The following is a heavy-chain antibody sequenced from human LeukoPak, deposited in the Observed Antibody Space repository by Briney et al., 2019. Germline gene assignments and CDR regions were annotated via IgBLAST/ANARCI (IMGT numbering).Heavy chain of an antibody. CDR3: TSHAAFDP. J-gene: IGHJ5*02. CDR1: GFTFNTAW. Sequence: GGSLRLSCAASGFTFNTAWMNWVRQAPGKGLEWVGRIKSKNVGGATDYAAPVKGRFTISRDDSKNTVYLQMNSLKIEDTAVYYCTSHAAFDPWGQGTLATVSS. V-gene: IGHV3-15*01. CDR2: IKSKNVGGAT.